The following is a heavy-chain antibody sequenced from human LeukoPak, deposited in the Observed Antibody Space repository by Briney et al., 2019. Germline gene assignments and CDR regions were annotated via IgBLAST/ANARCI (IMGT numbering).Heavy chain of an antibody. CDR3: ASCPYCSSTSCYTTIPTGGFDY. D-gene: IGHD2-2*02. CDR2: IYYSGST. Sequence: TSQTLSLTCTVSGGSISSGDYYWSWIRQPPGKGLEWIGYIYYSGSTYYNPSLKSRVTISVDTSKNQFSLKLSSVTAADTAVYYCASCPYCSSTSCYTTIPTGGFDYWGQGTLVTVSS. V-gene: IGHV4-30-4*01. CDR1: GGSISSGDYY. J-gene: IGHJ4*02.